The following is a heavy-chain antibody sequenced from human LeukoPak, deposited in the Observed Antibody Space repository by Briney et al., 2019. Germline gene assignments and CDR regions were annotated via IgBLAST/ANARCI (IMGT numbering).Heavy chain of an antibody. D-gene: IGHD3-3*01. CDR2: INHSGST. CDR1: GGSFSGYY. CDR3: ARGGMTIFGVVIGRAFDY. V-gene: IGHV4-34*01. Sequence: SDTLSLTCAVYGGSFSGYYWSWIRQPPGKGLEWIGEINHSGSTNYNPSLKSRVTISVDTSKNQFSLKLSSVTAADTAVYYCARGGMTIFGVVIGRAFDYWGQGTLVTVSS. J-gene: IGHJ4*02.